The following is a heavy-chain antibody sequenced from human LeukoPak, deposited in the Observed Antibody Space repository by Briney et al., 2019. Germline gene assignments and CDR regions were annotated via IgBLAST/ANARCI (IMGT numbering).Heavy chain of an antibody. CDR3: ASALTGYYNFDY. D-gene: IGHD3-9*01. J-gene: IGHJ4*02. CDR1: GGSISSYY. V-gene: IGHV4-59*01. Sequence: SETLSLTCTVSGGSISSYYWSWIRQPPGKGLEWIGYIYYSGSTNYNPSLKSRVTISVDTSKNQFSLKLSFVTAADTAVYYCASALTGYYNFDYWGQGTLVTVSS. CDR2: IYYSGST.